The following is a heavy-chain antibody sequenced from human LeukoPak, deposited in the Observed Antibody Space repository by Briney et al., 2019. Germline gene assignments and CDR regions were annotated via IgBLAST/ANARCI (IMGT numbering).Heavy chain of an antibody. CDR3: SRDYGVGTKFNDAFDI. CDR1: GYTFTSYY. D-gene: IGHD3-3*01. V-gene: IGHV1-46*01. CDR2: INPSGGST. Sequence: ASVKDSCKASGYTFTSYYMHWVRQAPGQGLEWMGIINPSGGSTSYAQKFQGRVTMTRDMSTSTVYMELSSLRSEDTAVYYCSRDYGVGTKFNDAFDIWGQGTMVTVSS. J-gene: IGHJ3*02.